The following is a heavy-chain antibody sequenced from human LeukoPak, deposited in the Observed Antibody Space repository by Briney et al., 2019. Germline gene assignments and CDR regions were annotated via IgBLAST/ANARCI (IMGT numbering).Heavy chain of an antibody. J-gene: IGHJ2*01. CDR2: ISGSGGST. D-gene: IGHD2-21*01. V-gene: IGHV3-23*01. Sequence: GGSLRLSCAASGFTFSSYAMSWVRQAPGKGLEWVSAISGSGGSTYYADSVKGRFTISRDNSKNTLYLQMNSLTAEDTAVYYCAKDHIGVGPSKYFDLWGRGTLVTVSS. CDR3: AKDHIGVGPSKYFDL. CDR1: GFTFSSYA.